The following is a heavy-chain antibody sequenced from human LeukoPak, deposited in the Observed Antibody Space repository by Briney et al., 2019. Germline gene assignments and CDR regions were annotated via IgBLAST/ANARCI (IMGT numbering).Heavy chain of an antibody. V-gene: IGHV1-58*02. Sequence: SVKVSCKASGFSFSSSAMQWVRQAGGQRLDGIGWIDLCSGNTNYAQEFQGRVTMTRDTSTSTVYMGLSSLRSEDTAVYYCARTRRVPSDLTGYPYYYMDVWGKGTTVTISS. J-gene: IGHJ6*03. D-gene: IGHD3-9*01. CDR3: ARTRRVPSDLTGYPYYYMDV. CDR2: IDLCSGNT. CDR1: GFSFSSSA.